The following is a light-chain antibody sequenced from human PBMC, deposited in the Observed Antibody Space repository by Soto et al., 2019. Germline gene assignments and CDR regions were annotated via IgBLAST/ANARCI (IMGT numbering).Light chain of an antibody. Sequence: EIVMKQSPATLSVSTGERATLSFRASQCVSSNLACDQQTPGQAPRLLIYGASTRATGIPARFRGSGSGTEFTLTIVSLESEYLEVYYCQPYNNWPPWTFGQGTKVEI. CDR3: QPYNNWPPWT. CDR2: GAS. V-gene: IGKV3-15*01. CDR1: QCVSSN. J-gene: IGKJ1*01.